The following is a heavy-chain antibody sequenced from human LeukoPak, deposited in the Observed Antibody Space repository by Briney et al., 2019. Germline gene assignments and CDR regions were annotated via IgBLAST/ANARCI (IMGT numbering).Heavy chain of an antibody. V-gene: IGHV1-69*10. CDR3: ARAHYYDSSGYRNWFDP. D-gene: IGHD3-22*01. J-gene: IGHJ5*02. CDR2: INPILGIA. CDR1: GCTFTGYY. Sequence: EASVTVSCKASGCTFTGYYMHWVRQAPGQGLEWMGWINPILGIANYAQKFQGRVTITADKSTSTAYMELSSLRSEDTAVYYCARAHYYDSSGYRNWFDPWGQGTLVTVSS.